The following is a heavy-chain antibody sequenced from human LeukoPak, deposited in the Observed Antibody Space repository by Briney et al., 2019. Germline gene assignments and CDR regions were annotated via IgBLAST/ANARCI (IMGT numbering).Heavy chain of an antibody. CDR3: ARDLGYIDY. CDR1: GFTFSSCW. V-gene: IGHV3-74*01. J-gene: IGHJ4*02. CDR2: ISSDGSSS. Sequence: GGSLRLSCAASGFTFSSCWMHWVRQAPGKGLVWVSDISSDGSSSTYADSVKGRFTISRDNAKNTLYLQMNSLRAEDTAVYFCARDLGYIDYWGQGTLVTVSS.